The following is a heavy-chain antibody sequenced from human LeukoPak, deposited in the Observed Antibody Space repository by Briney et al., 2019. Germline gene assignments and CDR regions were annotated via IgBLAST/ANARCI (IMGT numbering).Heavy chain of an antibody. J-gene: IGHJ5*02. D-gene: IGHD1-1*01. CDR3: AKDSGSWNDGDNWFDP. CDR2: ISGSGGST. CDR1: GFTFSSYA. Sequence: GGSLRLSYAASGFTFSSYAMSWVRQAPGKGLEWVSAISGSGGSTYYADSVKGRFTISRDNSKNTLYLQMNSLRAEDTAVYYCAKDSGSWNDGDNWFDPWGQGTLVTVSS. V-gene: IGHV3-23*01.